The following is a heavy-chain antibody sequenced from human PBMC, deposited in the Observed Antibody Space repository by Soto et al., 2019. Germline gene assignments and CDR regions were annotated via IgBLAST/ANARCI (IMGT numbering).Heavy chain of an antibody. CDR1: GYTFTSYY. V-gene: IGHV1-46*01. CDR2: INPSGGST. J-gene: IGHJ2*01. CDR3: GGVATVELSWYFDL. Sequence: QVQLVQSGAEVKKPGASVKVSCKASGYTFTSYYMHWVRQAPGQGLEWMGIINPSGGSTNNAKKIQGRVTMTRDTSTSTVYTELSSLGSEDTAVYYCGGVATVELSWYFDLWGRGTLVTVSS. D-gene: IGHD4-17*01.